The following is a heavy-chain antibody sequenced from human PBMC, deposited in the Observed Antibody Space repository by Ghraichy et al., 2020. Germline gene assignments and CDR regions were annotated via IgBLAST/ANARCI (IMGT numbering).Heavy chain of an antibody. V-gene: IGHV4-38-2*02. CDR3: ARDLLVAATSRDY. Sequence: SETLSLTCAVSGYSISSGYYWGWIRQPPGKGLEWIGSIYHSGSTYYNPSLKSRVTISVDTSKNQFSLKLSSVTAADTAVYYCARDLLVAATSRDYWGQGTLVTVSS. J-gene: IGHJ4*02. CDR2: IYHSGST. CDR1: GYSISSGYY. D-gene: IGHD2-15*01.